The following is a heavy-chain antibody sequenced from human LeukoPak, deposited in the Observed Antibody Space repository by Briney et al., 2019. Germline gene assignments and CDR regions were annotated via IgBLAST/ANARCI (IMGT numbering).Heavy chain of an antibody. CDR3: ASITVTSDAFDI. Sequence: GGSLRLSCAASGFTFSSYAMHWVRQAPDKGLEWVAVISYDGSNKYYADSVKGRFTISRDNSKNTLYLQMNSLRAEDTAVYYCASITVTSDAFDIWGQGTMVTVSS. CDR2: ISYDGSNK. V-gene: IGHV3-30-3*01. D-gene: IGHD4-17*01. J-gene: IGHJ3*02. CDR1: GFTFSSYA.